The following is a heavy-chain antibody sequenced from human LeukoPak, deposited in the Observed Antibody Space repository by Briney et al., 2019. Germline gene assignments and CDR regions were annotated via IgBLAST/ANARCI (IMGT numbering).Heavy chain of an antibody. Sequence: GSLRLSCAAAGFTFSSYAMSWVRQAPGKGRGWVAAISGSGGSTSYAESLKGRSTIPRHNYQNTLYLQMHSLRAEDKAVYYCENDINLGVVIGAFDIWGQGTMATVSS. CDR1: GFTFSSYA. D-gene: IGHD3-3*01. CDR2: ISGSGGST. CDR3: ENDINLGVVIGAFDI. V-gene: IGHV3-23*01. J-gene: IGHJ3*02.